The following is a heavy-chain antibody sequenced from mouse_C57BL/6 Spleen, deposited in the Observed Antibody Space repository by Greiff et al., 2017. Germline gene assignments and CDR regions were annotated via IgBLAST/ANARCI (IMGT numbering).Heavy chain of an antibody. V-gene: IGHV1-69*01. CDR2: IDPSDSYT. D-gene: IGHD3-3*01. Sequence: QVQLQQPGAELVMPGASVKLSCKASGYTFTSYWMHWVKQRPGQGLEWIGEIDPSDSYTNYNQKLKGKSTLTVDKSSSTAYMQLSSLTSEDSAVYYCARGGTGYFDVWGTGTTVTVSS. J-gene: IGHJ1*03. CDR3: ARGGTGYFDV. CDR1: GYTFTSYW.